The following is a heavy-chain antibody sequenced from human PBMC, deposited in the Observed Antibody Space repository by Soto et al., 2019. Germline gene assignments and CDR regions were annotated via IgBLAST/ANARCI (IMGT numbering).Heavy chain of an antibody. J-gene: IGHJ6*03. CDR1: GFTFSSYG. D-gene: IGHD2-15*01. CDR2: ISYDGSNK. Sequence: GGSLRLSCAASGFTFSSYGMHWVRQAPGKGLEWVAVISYDGSNKYYADSVKGRFTISRDNSKNTLYLQMNSLRAEDTAVYYCAKSNRLVVVAARSGTGYYYMDVWGKGTTVTVSS. CDR3: AKSNRLVVVAARSGTGYYYMDV. V-gene: IGHV3-30*18.